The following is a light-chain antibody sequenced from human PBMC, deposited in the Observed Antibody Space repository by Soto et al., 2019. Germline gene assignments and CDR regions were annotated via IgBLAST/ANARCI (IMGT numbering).Light chain of an antibody. V-gene: IGLV2-14*01. CDR3: NSFRAXHLYV. Sequence: QSVLTQPASVSGPPGQTITISCTGTSSDIGGYNAVSWYQHHPGKAPKLIIYEVTHRPAGISDRFSASKSGNTASLTSSGLKAEDEADYYCNSFRAXHLYVFGNGT. CDR1: SSDIGGYNA. J-gene: IGLJ1*01. CDR2: EVT.